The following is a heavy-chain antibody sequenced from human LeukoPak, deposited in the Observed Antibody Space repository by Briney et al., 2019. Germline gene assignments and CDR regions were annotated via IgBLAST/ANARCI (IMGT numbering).Heavy chain of an antibody. CDR3: ARGQLVRAGWFDP. CDR1: GGSISSSSYY. J-gene: IGHJ5*02. Sequence: SETLSLTCTVSGGSISSSSYYWGWIRQPPGKGLEWIGSIYYSGSTYYNPSLKSRVTISVDTSKNQFSLKLSSVTAADTAVYYCARGQLVRAGWFDPWAREPWSPSPQ. D-gene: IGHD6-6*01. CDR2: IYYSGST. V-gene: IGHV4-39*01.